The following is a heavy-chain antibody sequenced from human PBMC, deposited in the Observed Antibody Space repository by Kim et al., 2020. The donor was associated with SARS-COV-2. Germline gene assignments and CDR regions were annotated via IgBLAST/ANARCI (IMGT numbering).Heavy chain of an antibody. CDR1: GFTFDDYA. CDR2: ISGDGGST. CDR3: AMSLSGGDLGYYYYMDV. D-gene: IGHD2-21*02. J-gene: IGHJ6*03. V-gene: IGHV3-43*02. Sequence: GGSLRLSCAASGFTFDDYAMHWVRQAPGKGLEWVSLISGDGGSTYYADSVKGRFTISRDNSKNSLYLQMNSLRTEDTALYYCAMSLSGGDLGYYYYMDVWGKGTTVTVSS.